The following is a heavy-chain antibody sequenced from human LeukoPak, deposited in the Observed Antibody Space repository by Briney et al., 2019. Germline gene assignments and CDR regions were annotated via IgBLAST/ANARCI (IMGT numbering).Heavy chain of an antibody. D-gene: IGHD3-3*01. J-gene: IGHJ4*02. CDR2: IWYDGSNK. CDR3: ARNDLDTAPLGYFDY. CDR1: GFTFSSYG. Sequence: PGGSLRLSCAASGFTFSSYGMHWVRQAPGKGLEWVAVIWYDGSNKYYADSVNGRFTISRDNSKNTLYLQMNSLRAEDTAVYYCARNDLDTAPLGYFDYWGQGTLVTVSS. V-gene: IGHV3-33*01.